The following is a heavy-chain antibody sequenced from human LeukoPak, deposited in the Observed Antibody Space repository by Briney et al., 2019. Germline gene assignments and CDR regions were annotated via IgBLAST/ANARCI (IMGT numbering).Heavy chain of an antibody. CDR3: AKASQWLAFDY. Sequence: PGGSLRLSCAAYGFTFSSYAMSWVRQGPGKGLEWVSAISGSGGTTYYADSVKGHFTISRDNSKDTLYLQMNSLRAEDTAVYYCAKASQWLAFDYWGQGTLVTVSS. D-gene: IGHD6-19*01. CDR1: GFTFSSYA. J-gene: IGHJ4*02. CDR2: ISGSGGTT. V-gene: IGHV3-23*01.